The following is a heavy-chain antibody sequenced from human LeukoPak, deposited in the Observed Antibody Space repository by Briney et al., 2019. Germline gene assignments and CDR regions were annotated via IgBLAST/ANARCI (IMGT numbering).Heavy chain of an antibody. CDR1: GFTFSNYA. D-gene: IGHD2-15*01. CDR2: IGGSGGST. J-gene: IGHJ4*02. CDR3: AKPPRYCSGGSCYSDFDY. Sequence: GGSLRLSCAASGFTFSNYAMSWVRQAPGKGLEWVSAIGGSGGSTYYADSVKGRFTISRDNSKNTLYPQMSSLRAEDTAVYYCAKPPRYCSGGSCYSDFDYWGQGTLVTVSS. V-gene: IGHV3-23*01.